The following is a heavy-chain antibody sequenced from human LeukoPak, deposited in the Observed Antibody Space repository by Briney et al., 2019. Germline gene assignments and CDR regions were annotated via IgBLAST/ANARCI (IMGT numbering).Heavy chain of an antibody. CDR2: IYYSGST. Sequence: PSETLSLTCTVSGGSISSSNYYWGWIRQPPGKGLVWIGSIYYSGSTYYNPSHKSRVTISVDTSKNQFSLSLSSVTAADTSVYHCARHSGIGMAELYFDYWGQGTLVTVSS. CDR1: GGSISSSNYY. D-gene: IGHD1-26*01. J-gene: IGHJ4*02. CDR3: ARHSGIGMAELYFDY. V-gene: IGHV4-39*01.